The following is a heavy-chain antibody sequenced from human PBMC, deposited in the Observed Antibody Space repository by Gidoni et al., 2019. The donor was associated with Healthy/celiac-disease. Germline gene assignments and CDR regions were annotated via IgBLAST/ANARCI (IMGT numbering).Heavy chain of an antibody. CDR1: GYTFTSYY. Sequence: QVQLVQSGAEVKKPGASVKVSCKASGYTFTSYYMHWVRQAPGQGLEWMGIINPSGGSTSYAQKLQGRVTMTRDTSTSTVYMELSSLRSEDTAVYYCARDLRDCSSTSCPTGRLGGYYYYGMDVWGQGTTVTVSS. D-gene: IGHD2-2*01. CDR3: ARDLRDCSSTSCPTGRLGGYYYYGMDV. J-gene: IGHJ6*02. V-gene: IGHV1-46*04. CDR2: INPSGGST.